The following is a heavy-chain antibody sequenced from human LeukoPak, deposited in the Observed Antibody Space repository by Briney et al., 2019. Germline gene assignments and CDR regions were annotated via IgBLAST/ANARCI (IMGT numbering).Heavy chain of an antibody. V-gene: IGHV1-24*01. CDR3: ATDRVRRHDKGFLDWLDP. D-gene: IGHD3-3*01. CDR2: FDPEEGET. CDR1: GYTLTELS. J-gene: IGHJ5*02. Sequence: ASVKVSYKVSGYTLTELSMHWVRQAPGKGLEWMGGFDPEEGETIYAHKFRGRVTMTEDTSTDTAYMELSSLRSEDTAVYYCATDRVRRHDKGFLDWLDPWGQGTLVTVSS.